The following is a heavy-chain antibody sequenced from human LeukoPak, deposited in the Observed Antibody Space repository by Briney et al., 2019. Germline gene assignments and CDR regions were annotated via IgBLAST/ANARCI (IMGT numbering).Heavy chain of an antibody. V-gene: IGHV3-30*03. CDR1: GFTFSNYG. Sequence: GGSLRLSCAAFGFTFSNYGRHWVRHVPGKGLEWVAVVSHDETFTYYGDSVRGRSTISRDNSKHTLHLNMNSLRPEDTALYFCARDTSGTVDVWGQGTLVTVSS. CDR3: ARDTSGTVDV. CDR2: VSHDETFT. J-gene: IGHJ3*01. D-gene: IGHD2-2*01.